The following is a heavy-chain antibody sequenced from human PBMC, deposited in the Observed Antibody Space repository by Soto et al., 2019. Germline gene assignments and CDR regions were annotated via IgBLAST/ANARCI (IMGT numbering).Heavy chain of an antibody. CDR2: INPNSGGT. CDR1: GYTFTGYY. D-gene: IGHD3-3*01. V-gene: IGHV1-2*04. J-gene: IGHJ5*02. CDR3: AREDRADGDFWSGYFPGWFDP. Sequence: QVQLVQSGAEVKKPGASVKVSCKASGYTFTGYYMHWVRQAPGQGLEWMGWINPNSGGTNYAQKFQGWVTMTRDTSISTAYMELSRLRSDDTAVYYCAREDRADGDFWSGYFPGWFDPWGQGTLVTVSS.